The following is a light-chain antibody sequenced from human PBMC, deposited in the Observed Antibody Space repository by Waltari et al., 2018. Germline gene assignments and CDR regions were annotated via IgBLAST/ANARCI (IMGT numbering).Light chain of an antibody. Sequence: EIVLTQSPGTLSLSPGERATLSCRASQSVSSSYLAWYQQKPGQAPRLLIYGASSRATGIPDRFSGSGSGTDFTLTISRLEPEDFAAYYCQQYGSSPVTFGQGTKLEIK. J-gene: IGKJ2*01. CDR2: GAS. CDR1: QSVSSSY. V-gene: IGKV3-20*01. CDR3: QQYGSSPVT.